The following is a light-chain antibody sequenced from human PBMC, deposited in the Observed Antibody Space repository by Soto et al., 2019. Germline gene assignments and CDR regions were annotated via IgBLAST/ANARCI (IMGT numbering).Light chain of an antibody. J-gene: IGKJ5*01. V-gene: IGKV3-11*01. CDR2: DAS. CDR1: QSISSY. CDR3: QQRSDWPPIT. Sequence: EIVLTQSPDTLSLSPGDRATLSCRASQSISSYLAWYQQKTGQSPRLLIYDASNRATGIPARFSGSGSGTDFTLTISSLEPEDFAVYYCQQRSDWPPITFGQGTRLDFK.